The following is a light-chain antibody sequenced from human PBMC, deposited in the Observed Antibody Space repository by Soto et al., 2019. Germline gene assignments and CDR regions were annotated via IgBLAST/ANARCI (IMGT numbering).Light chain of an antibody. Sequence: QSALTQPPSVSGSPGQSVTMSCTGTSSDVGSYNRVSWYQQPPGTAPKLIIYEVTNRPSGVPVRFSGSKSANMASLTISGLQAEDEADYYCASYTSSRVWVFGGGTKVTVL. J-gene: IGLJ3*02. V-gene: IGLV2-18*02. CDR2: EVT. CDR3: ASYTSSRVWV. CDR1: SSDVGSYNR.